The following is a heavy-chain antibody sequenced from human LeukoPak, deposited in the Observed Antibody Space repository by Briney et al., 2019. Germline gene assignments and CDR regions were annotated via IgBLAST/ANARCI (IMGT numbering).Heavy chain of an antibody. J-gene: IGHJ5*02. V-gene: IGHV4-39*01. CDR2: IYYSGST. Sequence: SETLSLTCTVSGGSNSSSSYYWGWIRQPPGKGLEWIGSIYYSGSTYYNPSLKSRVTISVDTSKNQFSLKLASVTAADTAVYYCARAYSSGWYVPERYNWFDPWGQGTLVTVSS. CDR1: GGSNSSSSYY. D-gene: IGHD6-19*01. CDR3: ARAYSSGWYVPERYNWFDP.